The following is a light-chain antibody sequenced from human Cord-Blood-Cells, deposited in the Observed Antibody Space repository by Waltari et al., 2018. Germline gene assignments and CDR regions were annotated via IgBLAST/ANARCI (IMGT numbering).Light chain of an antibody. CDR1: QSISSW. CDR2: DAS. CDR3: QQYNSYSPYT. V-gene: IGKV1-5*01. Sequence: DIQMTQSTSTLSASVGDRVTITCRASQSISSWLAWYHQKPGKAPKRLIYDASSLESGVPSRFSGSGSGTEVTLTSSSLQPDDFATYYCQQYNSYSPYTFGQGTKLEIK. J-gene: IGKJ2*01.